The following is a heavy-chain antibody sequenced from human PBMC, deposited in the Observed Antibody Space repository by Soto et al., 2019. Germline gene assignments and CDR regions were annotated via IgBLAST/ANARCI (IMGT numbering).Heavy chain of an antibody. Sequence: SETLSLTCTVSGGSISSYYWSWIRQPPGKGLEWIGYIYYSGSTNYNPSLKSRVTISVDTSKNQFSLKLSSVTAADTAVYYCARHREQLVRTPMFDYWGQGTLVTVSS. CDR1: GGSISSYY. V-gene: IGHV4-59*08. D-gene: IGHD6-6*01. J-gene: IGHJ4*02. CDR3: ARHREQLVRTPMFDY. CDR2: IYYSGST.